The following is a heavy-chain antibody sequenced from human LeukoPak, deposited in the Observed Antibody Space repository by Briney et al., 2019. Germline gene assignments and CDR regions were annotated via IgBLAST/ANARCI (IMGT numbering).Heavy chain of an antibody. CDR3: AKMRSGYPGY. CDR1: GFTFSSYA. D-gene: IGHD3-22*01. V-gene: IGHV3-23*01. J-gene: IGHJ4*02. CDR2: VSSNGAKT. Sequence: PGGSLRLSCAASGFTFSSYAITWVRQAPGKGLEWVSAVSSNGAKTYYADSVKGRFTISRDNSKNTLYLQMNSLRAEDTAVYYCAKMRSGYPGYWGQGTLVTVSS.